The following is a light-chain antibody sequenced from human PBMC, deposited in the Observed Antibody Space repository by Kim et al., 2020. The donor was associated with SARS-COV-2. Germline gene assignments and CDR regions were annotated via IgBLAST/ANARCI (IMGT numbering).Light chain of an antibody. J-gene: IGLJ2*01. Sequence: SYELTQPPSVSVSPGQTASITCSGDKLGDKYACWYQQKSGQSPVLVIYQDSKWPSGIPERFSGSNSGNTATLTISGTQAMDEADYYCQAWDSSTAVVFGG. CDR2: QDS. CDR3: QAWDSSTAVV. CDR1: KLGDKY. V-gene: IGLV3-1*01.